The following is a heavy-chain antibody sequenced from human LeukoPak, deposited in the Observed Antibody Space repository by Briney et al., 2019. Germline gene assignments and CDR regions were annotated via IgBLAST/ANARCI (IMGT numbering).Heavy chain of an antibody. V-gene: IGHV3-74*01. CDR2: INSDGSST. J-gene: IGHJ4*02. CDR3: ARGIVGATLDY. CDR1: GFTFSKHW. Sequence: GGSLRLSCAASGFTFSKHWMHWVRQVPGKGLVWVSRINSDGSSTSYADSVKGRFTISRDNAKNSLYLQMNSLRDEDTAVYYCARGIVGATLDYWGQGTLVTVSS. D-gene: IGHD1-26*01.